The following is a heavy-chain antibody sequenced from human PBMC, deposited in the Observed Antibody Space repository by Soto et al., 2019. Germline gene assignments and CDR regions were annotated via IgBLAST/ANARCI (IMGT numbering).Heavy chain of an antibody. Sequence: SETLSLTCTVSVGSISSWCWTWLWQPPGKGLEWIGYIYYSGSTNYNPSLKSRVTISVDTSKNQFSLKLSSVTAADTAVYYCARGYDFWSGYHGAFDIWGQGTMVTVSS. CDR2: IYYSGST. CDR1: VGSISSWC. CDR3: ARGYDFWSGYHGAFDI. J-gene: IGHJ3*02. D-gene: IGHD3-3*01. V-gene: IGHV4-59*01.